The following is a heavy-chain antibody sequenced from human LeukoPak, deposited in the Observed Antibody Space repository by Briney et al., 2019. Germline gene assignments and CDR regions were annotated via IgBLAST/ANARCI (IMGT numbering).Heavy chain of an antibody. CDR1: GGSFSCYY. V-gene: IGHV4-34*01. CDR3: ARFNWNYGGMDV. Sequence: SETLSLTCAVYGGSFSCYYWSWIRQPPGKGLEWIGEINHSGSTNYNPSLKSRVTMSLDTSKNQFSLRLSSVTAADTAVYYCARFNWNYGGMDVWGQGTTVTVSS. CDR2: INHSGST. J-gene: IGHJ6*02. D-gene: IGHD1-20*01.